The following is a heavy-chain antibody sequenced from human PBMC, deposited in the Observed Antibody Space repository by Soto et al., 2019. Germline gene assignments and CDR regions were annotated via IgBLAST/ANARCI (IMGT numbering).Heavy chain of an antibody. J-gene: IGHJ4*02. V-gene: IGHV1-46*01. Sequence: ASVKVSCKASGYTFTHYYIHWVRQAPGQGLEWMGIINPNGGVTTYAQKFRAGFTMTRDTSTSTVYMALSSLRSEDSAVYYCANSVNSAMPFDYWGQGTLVTV. CDR1: GYTFTHYY. CDR3: ANSVNSAMPFDY. CDR2: INPNGGVT. D-gene: IGHD5-18*01.